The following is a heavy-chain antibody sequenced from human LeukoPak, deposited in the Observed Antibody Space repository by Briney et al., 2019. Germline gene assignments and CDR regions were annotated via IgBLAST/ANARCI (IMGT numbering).Heavy chain of an antibody. Sequence: GGSLRLSCAASGFTFSSYGMHWVRQAPGKGLEWVAVISYDGSNKYYADSVKGRFTISRDNSKNTLYLQMNSLRAEDTAVYYCAKDSQYSGSWYPRTNYYYYGMDVWGQGTTVTVSS. CDR3: AKDSQYSGSWYPRTNYYYYGMDV. V-gene: IGHV3-30*18. J-gene: IGHJ6*02. CDR2: ISYDGSNK. CDR1: GFTFSSYG. D-gene: IGHD6-13*01.